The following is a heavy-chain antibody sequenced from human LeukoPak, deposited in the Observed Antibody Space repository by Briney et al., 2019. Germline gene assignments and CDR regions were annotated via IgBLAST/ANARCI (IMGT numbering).Heavy chain of an antibody. J-gene: IGHJ4*02. Sequence: SETLSLTCTVSGGSISGYYWSWIRQPAGKGLEWIGRIYTSGTTNYNPSLKSRVTMSVDTSKNHFSLKLSSVTAADTAMYYCARGPRSYFDYWGQGTLVTVSS. CDR1: GGSISGYY. CDR3: ARGPRSYFDY. V-gene: IGHV4-4*07. CDR2: IYTSGTT. D-gene: IGHD1-14*01.